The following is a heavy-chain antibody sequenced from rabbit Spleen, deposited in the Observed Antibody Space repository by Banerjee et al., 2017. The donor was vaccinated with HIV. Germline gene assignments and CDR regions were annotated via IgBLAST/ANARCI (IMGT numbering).Heavy chain of an antibody. CDR3: ARDTGSSFSSYGMDL. D-gene: IGHD8-1*01. CDR2: IAGSSSGFT. J-gene: IGHJ6*01. CDR1: GFSFSSSDY. V-gene: IGHV1S40*01. Sequence: QSLEESGGGLVRPEGSLALTCKASGFSFSSSDYICWVRQAPGKGLEWISCIAGSSSGFTYSATWAKGRFTISKTSSTTVTLQMNSLTVADTATYFCARDTGSSFSSYGMDLWGPGTLVTVS.